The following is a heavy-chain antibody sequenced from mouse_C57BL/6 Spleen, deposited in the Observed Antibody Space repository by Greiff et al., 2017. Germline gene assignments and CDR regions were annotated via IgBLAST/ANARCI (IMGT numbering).Heavy chain of an antibody. J-gene: IGHJ2*01. CDR3: ARRYDYDGDYVDY. V-gene: IGHV1-55*01. CDR1: GYTFTSSW. Sequence: QVQLQQSGAELVKPGASVKMSCKASGYTFTSSWITWVKQRPGQGLEWIGDIYPGSGSTHYNEKFKSKATLTVDTSSSTAYMQLSSLTSEDSAVYYCARRYDYDGDYVDYWGQGTTLTVSS. CDR2: IYPGSGST. D-gene: IGHD2-4*01.